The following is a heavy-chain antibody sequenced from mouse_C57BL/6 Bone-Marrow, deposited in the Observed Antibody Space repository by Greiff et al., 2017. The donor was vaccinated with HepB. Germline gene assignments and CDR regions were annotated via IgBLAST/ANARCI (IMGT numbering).Heavy chain of an antibody. CDR2: IYPRSGNT. V-gene: IGHV1-81*01. CDR3: ARGPYYCAVDY. Sequence: QVQLQQSGAELARPGASVKLSCKASGYTFTSYGISWVKQSTGQGLEWIGEIYPRSGNTYYNEKFKGKATLTADKSSSTAYMELRSLTSEDSAVYFCARGPYYCAVDYWGQGTTVTVSS. J-gene: IGHJ4*01. CDR1: GYTFTSYG.